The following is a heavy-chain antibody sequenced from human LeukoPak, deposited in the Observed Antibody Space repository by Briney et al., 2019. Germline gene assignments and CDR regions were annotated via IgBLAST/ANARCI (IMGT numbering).Heavy chain of an antibody. CDR3: AREKEGDIVVVPAAIGQARWFDP. D-gene: IGHD2-2*01. V-gene: IGHV4-31*03. CDR1: GRSMRSGGYY. J-gene: IGHJ5*02. CDR2: ICYSGSP. Sequence: SSETVSLTCTVCGRSMRSGGYYWRWIRQHPGKDLEGIGYICYSGSPYYNPFLKRRVTISVDTSKNQFSLKLSPVTAAGTAVYYCAREKEGDIVVVPAAIGQARWFDPWGQGTLVTVSS.